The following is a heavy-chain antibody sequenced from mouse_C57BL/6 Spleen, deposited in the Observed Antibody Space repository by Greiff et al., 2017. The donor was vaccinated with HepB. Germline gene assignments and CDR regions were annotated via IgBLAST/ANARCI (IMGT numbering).Heavy chain of an antibody. CDR1: GYTFTSYW. V-gene: IGHV1-55*01. Sequence: VQLQQSGAELVKPGASVKMSCKASGYTFTSYWITWVKQRPGQGLEWIGDIYPGSGSTNYNEKFKSKATLTVDTSSSTAYMQLSSLTSEDSAVYYCAGRVNYYGSSGYYFDYWGQGTTLTVSS. CDR3: AGRVNYYGSSGYYFDY. D-gene: IGHD1-1*01. CDR2: IYPGSGST. J-gene: IGHJ2*01.